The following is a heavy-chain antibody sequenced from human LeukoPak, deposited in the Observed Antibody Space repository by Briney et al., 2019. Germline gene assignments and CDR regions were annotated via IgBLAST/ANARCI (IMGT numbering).Heavy chain of an antibody. V-gene: IGHV3-74*01. J-gene: IGHJ3*02. CDR2: IHCDGSST. Sequence: GESLRLSCSASGFPFRSYWMHWVRQAPGKGLVWVSRIHCDGSSTNYADSLDGRFTISRDNAKNPLALQTNSRRSEQTALFYWARARTGTWNAFDIWGQGTMVTVSS. CDR3: ARARTGTWNAFDI. D-gene: IGHD1-1*01. CDR1: GFPFRSYW.